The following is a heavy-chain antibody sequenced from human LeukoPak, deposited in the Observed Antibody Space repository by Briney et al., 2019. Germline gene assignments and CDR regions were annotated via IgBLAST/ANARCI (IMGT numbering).Heavy chain of an antibody. Sequence: KPSETLSLTCTVSGGSISSYYWSWIRQPPGKGLEWIGYIYYSGSTNYNPSFTSRVTISADTSKNQFALKLSSVTAADTAVYYCARGLVYGDYNGYYFDYWGQGTLVTVSS. J-gene: IGHJ4*02. CDR3: ARGLVYGDYNGYYFDY. V-gene: IGHV4-59*12. D-gene: IGHD4-17*01. CDR2: IYYSGST. CDR1: GGSISSYY.